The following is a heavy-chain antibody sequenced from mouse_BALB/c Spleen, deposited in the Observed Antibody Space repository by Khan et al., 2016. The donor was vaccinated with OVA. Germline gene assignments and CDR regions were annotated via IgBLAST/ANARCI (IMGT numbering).Heavy chain of an antibody. CDR1: GFTFSRFG. J-gene: IGHJ2*01. Sequence: EVELVESGGGLVQPGGSRKLSCAASGFTFSRFGMHWVRQASEKGLEWVAYISSGSSTIYYADTVKGLFTISSDNPNNTLFLQMTSLRSEDTAMYYCARDSNFDYWGQGTTLTVSS. CDR3: ARDSNFDY. CDR2: ISSGSSTI. V-gene: IGHV5-17*02.